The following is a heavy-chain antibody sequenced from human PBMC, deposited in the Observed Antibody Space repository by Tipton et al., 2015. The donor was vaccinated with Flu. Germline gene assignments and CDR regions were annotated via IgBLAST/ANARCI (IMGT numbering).Heavy chain of an antibody. CDR2: VSRPGST. J-gene: IGHJ5*02. CDR1: GDSISSDYY. V-gene: IGHV4-38-2*01. Sequence: TLSLTCAVSGDSISSDYYWGWIRQFPGKGLEWIGTVSRPGSTVYNPSLKSRVTISIDTSKNQFSLNMKFVTAADMAVYFCARRHFSNYVSEPKNWFDLWGQGTQVTVSS. D-gene: IGHD4-11*01. CDR3: ARRHFSNYVSEPKNWFDL.